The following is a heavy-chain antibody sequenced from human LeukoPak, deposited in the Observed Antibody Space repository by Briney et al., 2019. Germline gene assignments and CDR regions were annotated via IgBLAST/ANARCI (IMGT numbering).Heavy chain of an antibody. CDR3: ARIGESSYYDILTGYYFFDY. CDR2: IYHSGST. D-gene: IGHD3-9*01. CDR1: GYSISSGYY. V-gene: IGHV4-38-2*02. J-gene: IGHJ4*02. Sequence: SETLSLTCTVSGYSISSGYYWGWIRQPPGKGLEWIGSIYHSGSTYYNPSLKSRVTISVDTSRNQFSLKLSSVTAADTAVYYCARIGESSYYDILTGYYFFDYWGQGTLVTVSS.